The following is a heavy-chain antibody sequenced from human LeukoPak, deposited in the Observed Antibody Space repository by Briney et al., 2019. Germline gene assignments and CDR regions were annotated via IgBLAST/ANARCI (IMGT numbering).Heavy chain of an antibody. Sequence: SVKVSCKASGGTFSSYAISWVRQAPGQGLEWMGGIIPIFGTANYAQKFQGRVTITADKSTSTAYMELSSLRSEDTAVYCCASSPIVVVIPYYFDYWGQGTLVTVSS. D-gene: IGHD3-22*01. CDR2: IIPIFGTA. CDR1: GGTFSSYA. J-gene: IGHJ4*02. V-gene: IGHV1-69*06. CDR3: ASSPIVVVIPYYFDY.